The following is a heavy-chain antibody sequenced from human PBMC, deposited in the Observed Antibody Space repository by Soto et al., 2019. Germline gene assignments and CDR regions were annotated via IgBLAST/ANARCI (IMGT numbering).Heavy chain of an antibody. V-gene: IGHV4-34*01. J-gene: IGHJ4*02. CDR1: GGSFSGYY. CDR2: INHSGST. CDR3: ARIRPWQQLVLDYFDY. Sequence: SETLSLTCAVYGGSFSGYYWSWIRQPPGKGLEWIGEINHSGSTNCNPSLKSRVTISVDTSKNQFSLKLSSVTAADTAVYYCARIRPWQQLVLDYFDYWGQGTLVTVSS. D-gene: IGHD6-13*01.